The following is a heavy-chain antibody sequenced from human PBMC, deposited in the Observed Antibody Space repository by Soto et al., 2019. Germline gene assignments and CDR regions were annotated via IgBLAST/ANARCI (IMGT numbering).Heavy chain of an antibody. D-gene: IGHD1-26*01. CDR2: ISDGGHV. CDR3: AREGYYSGFDY. Sequence: GGSLRLSCATSGFTFSRYIMDWVRQAPGKGLEWVSYISDGGHVSHADSVKGRFTISRDNAKNSLYLQMDSLRDEDTALYYCAREGYYSGFDYWGQGTLVTVS. V-gene: IGHV3-48*02. CDR1: GFTFSRYI. J-gene: IGHJ4*02.